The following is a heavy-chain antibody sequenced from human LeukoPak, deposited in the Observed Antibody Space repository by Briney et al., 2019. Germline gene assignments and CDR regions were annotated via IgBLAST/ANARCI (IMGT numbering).Heavy chain of an antibody. CDR2: IYYSGST. Sequence: PSETLSLTCTVSGGSISSGGYYWSWIRQHPGKGLEWIGYIYYSGSTYYNPSLKSRVTISVDTSKNQFSLKLSSVTAADTAVYYCARGMRSGSYEPDFDYWGQGTLVTVSS. V-gene: IGHV4-31*03. D-gene: IGHD1-26*01. J-gene: IGHJ4*02. CDR3: ARGMRSGSYEPDFDY. CDR1: GGSISSGGYY.